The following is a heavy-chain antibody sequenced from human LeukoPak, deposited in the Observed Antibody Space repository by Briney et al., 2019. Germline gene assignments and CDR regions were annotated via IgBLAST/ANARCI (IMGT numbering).Heavy chain of an antibody. CDR1: GFTFSSYE. V-gene: IGHV3-48*03. Sequence: GGSLRLSCAASGFTFSSYEMNWVRQAPGKGLEWVSYISSSGSTIYYADSVKGRFTISRDNAKNSLYLQMNSLRAEDTAVYYCARERARSWFDYWGQGTLVTVSS. CDR2: ISSSGSTI. CDR3: ARERARSWFDY. J-gene: IGHJ4*02. D-gene: IGHD6-13*01.